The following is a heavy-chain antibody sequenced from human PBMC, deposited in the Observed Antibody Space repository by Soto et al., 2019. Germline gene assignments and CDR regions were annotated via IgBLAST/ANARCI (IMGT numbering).Heavy chain of an antibody. J-gene: IGHJ4*02. CDR2: ISTGTTYT. CDR1: GFIFSDYY. CDR3: ARNKEAYSGNYPFDY. V-gene: IGHV3-11*06. Sequence: GSLRLSCAASGFIFSDYYMSWFRQAPGKGLEWLSYISTGTTYTNYADSVKGRFTISRDNAKNSLYLQMNSLRDEDTAVYYCARNKEAYSGNYPFDYWGQGTLVTVSS. D-gene: IGHD1-26*01.